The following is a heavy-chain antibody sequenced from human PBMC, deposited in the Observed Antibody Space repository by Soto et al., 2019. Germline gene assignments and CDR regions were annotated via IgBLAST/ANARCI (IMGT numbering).Heavy chain of an antibody. CDR2: IYYSGST. D-gene: IGHD3-22*01. Sequence: QLQLQESGPGLVKPSETLSLTCTVSGGSISSSSYYWGWIRQPPGKGLGWIGSIYYSGSTYYTPSLKSRVTRSVDTSKNQSALKLSSVTAADTAVYYCANLYYYDSTKTWGQGTLVTVSS. CDR3: ANLYYYDSTKT. V-gene: IGHV4-39*01. CDR1: GGSISSSSYY. J-gene: IGHJ4*02.